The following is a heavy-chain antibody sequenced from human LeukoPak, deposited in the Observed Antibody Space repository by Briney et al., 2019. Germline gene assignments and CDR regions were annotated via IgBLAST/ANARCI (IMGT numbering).Heavy chain of an antibody. Sequence: GGSLRLSCVGSGFTSIAYALTWARQAPGKGLEWVSGISGGGVTTYYADSVKGRFTISRDNSKNTLYLQMNSLRADDTAIYYCARNQQLGGHSYYYYGMDAWGQGTTVTVSS. D-gene: IGHD3-16*01. V-gene: IGHV3-23*01. J-gene: IGHJ6*02. CDR2: ISGGGVTT. CDR1: GFTSIAYA. CDR3: ARNQQLGGHSYYYYGMDA.